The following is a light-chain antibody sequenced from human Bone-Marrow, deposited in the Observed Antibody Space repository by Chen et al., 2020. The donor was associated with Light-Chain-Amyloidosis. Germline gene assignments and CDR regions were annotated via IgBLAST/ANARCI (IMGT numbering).Light chain of an antibody. J-gene: IGLJ2*01. CDR2: RDT. Sequence: SYELTQPPSVSVSPGQTDRITCSGDDLPTKYAYWYQQKPGQAPVLVIHRDTERPSGISERFSGSSLGTTATLTISGVQAEDEADYPCPSADSSGTYEVIFGGGTKLTVL. CDR1: DLPTKY. CDR3: PSADSSGTYEVI. V-gene: IGLV3-25*03.